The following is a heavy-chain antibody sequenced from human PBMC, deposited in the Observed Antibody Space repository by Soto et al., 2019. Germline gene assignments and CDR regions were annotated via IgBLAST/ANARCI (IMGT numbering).Heavy chain of an antibody. Sequence: QVQLVESGGGVVQPGRSLRLSCAASGFTFSSYAMHWVRQAPGKGLEWVAVISYDGSNKYYADSVKGRFTISRDHSKNTLYLQMNSLRAEDTAVYYCARDLDYGGSALRYWGQGTLVTVSS. D-gene: IGHD4-17*01. CDR2: ISYDGSNK. CDR3: ARDLDYGGSALRY. J-gene: IGHJ4*02. CDR1: GFTFSSYA. V-gene: IGHV3-30-3*01.